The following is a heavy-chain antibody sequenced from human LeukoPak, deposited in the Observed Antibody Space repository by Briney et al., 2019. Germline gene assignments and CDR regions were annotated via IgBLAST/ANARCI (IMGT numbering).Heavy chain of an antibody. Sequence: PGGSLRLSCAASGFTFDDYGMSWVRQAPGKGLEWVSCINWNRSTTAYADSVKGRFTSPRDNAKNSLYLQMNSLRPEDTPLYYWARDSYYYGSGYFVYWGQRTLVTVSS. CDR1: GFTFDDYG. CDR2: INWNRSTT. D-gene: IGHD3-10*01. CDR3: ARDSYYYGSGYFVY. V-gene: IGHV3-20*04. J-gene: IGHJ4*02.